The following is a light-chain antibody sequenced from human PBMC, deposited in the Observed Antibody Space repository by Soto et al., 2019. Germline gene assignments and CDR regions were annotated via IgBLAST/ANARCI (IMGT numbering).Light chain of an antibody. Sequence: DIHMTQSPSTRSASVGDRVTSTCRASQSISSWLAWYQQKPGKAPKLLIYKASTLKSGVPSRFSGSGSGTEFTLTISSLQPDDFATYYCQHYNSYSEAFGQGTKVDIK. CDR3: QHYNSYSEA. CDR1: QSISSW. J-gene: IGKJ1*01. CDR2: KAS. V-gene: IGKV1-5*03.